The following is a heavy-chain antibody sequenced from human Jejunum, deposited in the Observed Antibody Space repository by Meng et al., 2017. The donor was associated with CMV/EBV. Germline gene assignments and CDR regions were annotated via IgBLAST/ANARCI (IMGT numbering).Heavy chain of an antibody. Sequence: LSISCAASGVTCSNYWMTWVRQAPGKGLEWVANIKQDGSEKFYVDSVKGRFTISRDNAKNSLYLQMNSLRGDDTGVYYCGRNRVDYWGQGTLVTVSS. D-gene: IGHD3-10*01. V-gene: IGHV3-7*01. CDR3: GRNRVDY. CDR2: IKQDGSEK. J-gene: IGHJ4*02. CDR1: GVTCSNYW.